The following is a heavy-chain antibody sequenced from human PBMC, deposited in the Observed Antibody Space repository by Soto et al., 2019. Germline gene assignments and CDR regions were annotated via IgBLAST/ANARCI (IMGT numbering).Heavy chain of an antibody. J-gene: IGHJ6*03. V-gene: IGHV1-18*01. CDR1: GYTFTSYG. D-gene: IGHD6-13*01. CDR2: ISAYNGNT. CDR3: ATDRWVLLQLVLATWHFYMAF. Sequence: ASVKVSCKASGYTFTSYGISWVRQAPGQGIEWMGWISAYNGNTNYAQKLQGRVTMTTDTSTSTAYMELRSLRSDDTAVYYCATDRWVLLQLVLATWHFYMAFWARGTSVTVSS.